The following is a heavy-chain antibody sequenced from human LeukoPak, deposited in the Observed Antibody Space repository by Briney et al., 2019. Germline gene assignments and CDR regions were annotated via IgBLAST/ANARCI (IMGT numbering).Heavy chain of an antibody. CDR1: GYTFTSYD. D-gene: IGHD3-10*01. V-gene: IGHV1-8*01. CDR3: ARDPFGEFRFDY. J-gene: IGHJ4*02. Sequence: GASVKVSCKASGYTFTSYDINWVRQATGQGLEWMGWMNPNSGNTGYAQKFRGRVTMTRNTSISTAYMELSSLRSEGTAVYYCARDPFGEFRFDYWGQGTLVTVSS. CDR2: MNPNSGNT.